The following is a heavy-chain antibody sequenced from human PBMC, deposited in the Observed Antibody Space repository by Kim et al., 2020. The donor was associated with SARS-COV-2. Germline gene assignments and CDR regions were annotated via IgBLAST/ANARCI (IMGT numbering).Heavy chain of an antibody. CDR3: ARRGEVGAITYYYYGMDV. D-gene: IGHD1-26*01. Sequence: SETLSLTCTVSGGSISSYYWSWIRQPPGKGLEWIGYIYYSGSTNYNPSLKSRVTISVDTSKNQFSLKLSSVTAADTAVYYCARRGEVGAITYYYYGMDVWGQGTTVTVSS. CDR1: GGSISSYY. CDR2: IYYSGST. V-gene: IGHV4-59*01. J-gene: IGHJ6*02.